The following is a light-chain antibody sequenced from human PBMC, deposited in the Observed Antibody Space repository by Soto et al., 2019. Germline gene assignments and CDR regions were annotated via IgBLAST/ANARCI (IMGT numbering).Light chain of an antibody. CDR2: DAS. CDR1: QDISNY. J-gene: IGKJ1*01. CDR3: MQALQTPWT. Sequence: DIRMTQSPSSLSASVGDRVTITCQASQDISNYLNWYQQTPGKAPKLLIYDASNLETGVPDRFSGSGSGTDFTLKISRVEAEDVGVYYCMQALQTPWTFGQGTKVDIK. V-gene: IGKV1-33*01.